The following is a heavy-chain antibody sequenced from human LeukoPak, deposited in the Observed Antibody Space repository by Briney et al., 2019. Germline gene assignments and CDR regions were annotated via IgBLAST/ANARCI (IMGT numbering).Heavy chain of an antibody. Sequence: GGSLRLSCAASGFTFSSYAMSWVRQAPGKGLEWVSAISGSGGSTYYADSVKGRFTISRDNSKNALYLQMNSLRAEDTAVYYCAALRVAAPFDYWGQGTLVTVSS. D-gene: IGHD2-15*01. CDR2: ISGSGGST. CDR1: GFTFSSYA. V-gene: IGHV3-23*01. CDR3: AALRVAAPFDY. J-gene: IGHJ4*02.